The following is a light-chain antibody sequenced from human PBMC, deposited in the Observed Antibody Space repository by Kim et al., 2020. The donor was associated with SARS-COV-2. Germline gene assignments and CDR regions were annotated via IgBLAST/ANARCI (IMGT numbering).Light chain of an antibody. CDR3: SSYTNTNTRVV. J-gene: IGLJ2*01. CDR2: EVS. CDR1: NSDVGDYNY. V-gene: IGLV2-14*01. Sequence: QSVLSQPASVSGSPGQSITISCTGTNSDVGDYNYVSWYQQHPGKAPKVMIFEVSNRPSGVSNRFSGSKSGNTASLTISGLQAEDEADYYCSSYTNTNTRVVFGGGTQLTVL.